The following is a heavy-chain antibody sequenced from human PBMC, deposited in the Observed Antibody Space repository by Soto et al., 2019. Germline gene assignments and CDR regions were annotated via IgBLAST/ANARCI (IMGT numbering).Heavy chain of an antibody. D-gene: IGHD6-19*01. CDR1: GYSFTNYG. J-gene: IGHJ6*03. Sequence: QDQLVQSGAEVKKPGASVTVSCKASGYSFTNYGVTWVRQAPGQGLEWMGWIGAFNGNTHYAQNLQGRVTMTTDASTSTAYMELRSLRSDDTAVYYCARDRGVPPPVAGNTHYYYYMDVWGKGTTVTVSS. CDR3: ARDRGVPPPVAGNTHYYYYMDV. CDR2: IGAFNGNT. V-gene: IGHV1-18*01.